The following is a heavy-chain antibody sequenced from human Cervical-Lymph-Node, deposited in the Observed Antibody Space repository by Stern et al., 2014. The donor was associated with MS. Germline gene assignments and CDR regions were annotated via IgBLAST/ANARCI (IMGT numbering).Heavy chain of an antibody. V-gene: IGHV1-69*01. J-gene: IGHJ6*02. CDR2: IITIFGTA. CDR1: GDTLSTFA. D-gene: IGHD1-1*01. Sequence: QLVQSGAEVKKPGSSVQVSCKASGDTLSTFAITWVRQAPGQGLEWMGGIITIFGTANYAEKFQGRVTITTDASTSTAYMELSSLRSEDTAVYYCARDNNDKGMGVWGQRATVTVS. CDR3: ARDNNDKGMGV.